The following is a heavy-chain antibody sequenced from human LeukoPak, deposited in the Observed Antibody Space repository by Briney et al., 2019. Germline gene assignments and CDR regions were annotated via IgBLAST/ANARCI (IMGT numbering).Heavy chain of an antibody. CDR1: GGSFSGYY. CDR3: ARHPPRYDYVWGSYRFVPRFDP. D-gene: IGHD3-16*02. CDR2: INHSGST. V-gene: IGHV4-34*01. J-gene: IGHJ5*02. Sequence: SETLSLTCAVYGGSFSGYYWSWIRQPPGKGLEWIGEINHSGSTNYNPSLKSRVTISVDTSKNQFSLKLSSVTAADTAVYYCARHPPRYDYVWGSYRFVPRFDPWGQGTLVTVSS.